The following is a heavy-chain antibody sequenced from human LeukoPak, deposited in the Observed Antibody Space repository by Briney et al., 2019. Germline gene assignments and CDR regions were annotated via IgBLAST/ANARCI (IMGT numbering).Heavy chain of an antibody. CDR1: VGSISAGPYY. J-gene: IGHJ4*02. V-gene: IGHV4-61*02. D-gene: IGHD3-3*01. CDR3: AREYDFWSGYHDY. CDR2: ISVTGST. Sequence: PSETLSLTCTVSVGSISAGPYYWNWLRQPAGKALEWMGRISVTGSTNYNPSLKSRVTMSVDTSKNQFSLKLSSVTAADTAVYYCAREYDFWSGYHDYWGQGTLVTVSS.